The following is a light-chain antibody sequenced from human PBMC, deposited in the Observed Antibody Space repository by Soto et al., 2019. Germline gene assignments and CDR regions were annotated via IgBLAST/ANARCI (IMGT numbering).Light chain of an antibody. J-gene: IGKJ2*02. CDR1: QGVSAY. CDR3: LQSCGNPCT. V-gene: IGKV1-39*01. Sequence: DIQMTQSPSSLSASVGDRVTITCRASQGVSAYLLWYQQRQGRAPKLLIYAASNLLSGVPSRFSRRGSETNCNLFIGSIKPEVFTTYYCLQSCGNPCTYRHGTKLETK. CDR2: AAS.